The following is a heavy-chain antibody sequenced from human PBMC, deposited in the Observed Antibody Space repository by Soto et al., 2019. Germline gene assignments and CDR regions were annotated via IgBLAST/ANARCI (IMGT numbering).Heavy chain of an antibody. J-gene: IGHJ1*01. CDR2: TSYDGSDK. CDR3: ARWGTTGGLDV. V-gene: IGHV3-30*19. D-gene: IGHD3-16*01. CDR1: GFTFRSYV. Sequence: QVHLVESGGGVVQPRTSLRVSCVGSGFTFRSYVIHWVRQAPGKGLEWVALTSYDGSDKYYGDSVRGRFTISRDNSRNTVDLQMDSLRLEDTALYYCARWGTTGGLDVWGQGTLVS.